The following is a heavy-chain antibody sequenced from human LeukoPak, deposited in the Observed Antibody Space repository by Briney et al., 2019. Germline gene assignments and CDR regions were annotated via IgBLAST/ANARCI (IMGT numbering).Heavy chain of an antibody. Sequence: ASVRVSCKASGYTFTGYYMHWVRQAPGQGLEWMGWMNPNSGDTNYAQKFRGGVTMTRDTSISTGYMELSRLRSDDTAVYYCARSGEYSGYGFVDYWGQGTLVTVSS. CDR3: ARSGEYSGYGFVDY. V-gene: IGHV1-2*02. D-gene: IGHD5-12*01. CDR1: GYTFTGYY. CDR2: MNPNSGDT. J-gene: IGHJ4*02.